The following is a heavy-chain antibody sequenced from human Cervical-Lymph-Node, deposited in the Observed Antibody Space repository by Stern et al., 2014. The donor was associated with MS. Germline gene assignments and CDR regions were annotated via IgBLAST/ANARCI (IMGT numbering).Heavy chain of an antibody. D-gene: IGHD2-15*01. CDR2: ISFDGSNK. CDR1: GFTFNNYA. J-gene: IGHJ4*02. V-gene: IGHV3-30*01. Sequence: VQLVESGGGVVQPGRSLRLSCAASGFTFNNYAMHWVRQAPGKGLEWVAVISFDGSNKNCAYSVKGRFTISRDNSKNTLYLQMDTRRAEDTAVYSFARGCSGVSCHLLLDLDYWGQGTLVTVSS. CDR3: ARGCSGVSCHLLLDLDY.